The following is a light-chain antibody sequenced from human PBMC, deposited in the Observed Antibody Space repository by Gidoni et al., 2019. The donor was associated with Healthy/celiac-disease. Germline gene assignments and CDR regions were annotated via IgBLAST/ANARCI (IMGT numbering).Light chain of an antibody. CDR3: QTWGTGSWV. CDR1: RGHSNYA. CDR2: LNSDGSH. J-gene: IGLJ3*02. V-gene: IGLV4-69*01. Sequence: LVLTHSPSASASLGASVRLTCPRSRGHSNYAIAWHQKQPEKGTRYWMKLNSDGSHNRGDGIPDRFSGSSSVAERSLTISSLQSEDEADYYCQTWGTGSWVFGGGTKLTFL.